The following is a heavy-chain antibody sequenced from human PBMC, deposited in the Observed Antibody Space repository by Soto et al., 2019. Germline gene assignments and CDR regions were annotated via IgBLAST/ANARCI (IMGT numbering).Heavy chain of an antibody. J-gene: IGHJ4*02. CDR2: IYHRGSI. V-gene: IGHV4-4*02. CDR3: ARARFCTSTSCYHYFDF. Sequence: SETLSLTCAVSGGSISSNNWWSWVRQSPGKGLEWIGEIYHRGSINYNPSLKSRVTISVDTSKNHFSLKLSSVTPADTAVYYCARARFCTSTSCYHYFDFWGQGTLVTVSS. D-gene: IGHD2-2*01. CDR1: GGSISSNNW.